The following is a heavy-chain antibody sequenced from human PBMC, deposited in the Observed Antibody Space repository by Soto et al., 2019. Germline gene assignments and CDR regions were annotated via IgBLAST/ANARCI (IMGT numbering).Heavy chain of an antibody. CDR2: IYYSGST. CDR3: AREWIVMHRGDYGMDV. CDR1: GGSISSGDYY. J-gene: IGHJ6*02. D-gene: IGHD2-15*01. Sequence: QVQLQESGPGLVKPSQTLSLTCTVSGGSISSGDYYWSWIRQPPGKGLEWIGYIYYSGSTYYNPSLKSRVTISVDTSKNQFSLKLSSVTAADTAVYYCAREWIVMHRGDYGMDVWGQGTTVTVSS. V-gene: IGHV4-30-4*01.